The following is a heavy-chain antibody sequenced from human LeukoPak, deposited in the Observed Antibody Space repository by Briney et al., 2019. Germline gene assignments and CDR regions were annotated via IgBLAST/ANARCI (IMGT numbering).Heavy chain of an antibody. D-gene: IGHD3-22*01. CDR2: IYYSGST. CDR1: GGSISSSSYY. Sequence: SETLSLTCTVSGGSISSSSYYWGWIRQPPGKGLEWIGSIYYSGSTYYNPSLKSRVTISVDTSKNQFSLKLSSVTAADTAVYYCARDDLYDSSDPRVFYIWGQGTMVTVSS. CDR3: ARDDLYDSSDPRVFYI. V-gene: IGHV4-39*07. J-gene: IGHJ3*02.